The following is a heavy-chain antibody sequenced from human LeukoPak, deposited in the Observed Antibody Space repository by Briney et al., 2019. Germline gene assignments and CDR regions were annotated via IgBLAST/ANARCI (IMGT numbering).Heavy chain of an antibody. Sequence: SETLSLTCTVSGGSISSSNYYWGWIRQPPGKGLEWIGSIYYSGSTYYNPSLKSRVTILVDTSKNQFSLKLSSVTAADTAVYYCARANYYDSSGLRYWGQGTLVTVSS. J-gene: IGHJ4*02. CDR3: ARANYYDSSGLRY. V-gene: IGHV4-39*07. D-gene: IGHD3-22*01. CDR1: GGSISSSNYY. CDR2: IYYSGST.